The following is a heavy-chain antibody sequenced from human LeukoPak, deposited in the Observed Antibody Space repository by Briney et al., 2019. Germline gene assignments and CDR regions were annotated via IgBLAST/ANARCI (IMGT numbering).Heavy chain of an antibody. D-gene: IGHD6-19*01. Sequence: ASETLSLTCTVSGGSISNYYWSWIRQPPGKGLEWIGEINHSGSTNYNPSLKSRVTISVDTSKNQFSLKLSSVTAADTAVYYCARDRYSSGWYYFDYWGQGTLVTVSS. J-gene: IGHJ4*02. CDR3: ARDRYSSGWYYFDY. CDR1: GGSISNYY. CDR2: INHSGST. V-gene: IGHV4-34*01.